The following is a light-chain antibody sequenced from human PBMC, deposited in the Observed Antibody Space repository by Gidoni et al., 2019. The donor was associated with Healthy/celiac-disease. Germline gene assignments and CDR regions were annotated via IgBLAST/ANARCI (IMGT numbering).Light chain of an antibody. CDR1: SSDVGRYNL. Sequence: QSALTQPADVSGSPGQASTISCTGTSSDVGRYNLVSWYQQHPGKAPKLMIYEVSKRPSRVPNRFSGSTSGTTASLTISGLPADDEADYYCCSYAGSSTFDVLFGGGTKLTVL. CDR3: CSYAGSSTFDVL. J-gene: IGLJ2*01. CDR2: EVS. V-gene: IGLV2-23*02.